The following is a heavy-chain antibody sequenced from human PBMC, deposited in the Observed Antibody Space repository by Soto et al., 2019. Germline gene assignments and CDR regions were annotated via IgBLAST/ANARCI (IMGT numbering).Heavy chain of an antibody. Sequence: PSETLSLTCAVSGGSISSSNWWSWVRQPPGKGLEWIGEIYHSGSTNYNPSLKSRVTISVDKSKNQFSLKLSSVTAADTAVYYCARIRGPAADLYYYYGMDVWGQGTTVTVSS. J-gene: IGHJ6*02. CDR1: GGSISSSNW. CDR3: ARIRGPAADLYYYYGMDV. CDR2: IYHSGST. V-gene: IGHV4-4*02. D-gene: IGHD2-2*01.